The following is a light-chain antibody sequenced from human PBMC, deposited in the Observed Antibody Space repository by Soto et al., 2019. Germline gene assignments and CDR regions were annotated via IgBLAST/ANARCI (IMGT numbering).Light chain of an antibody. CDR3: TLYTRDTALV. CDR2: DVS. V-gene: IGLV2-14*03. Sequence: QSALTQPASVSGSPGQSITISCTGTSSDVGTYNYVSWYQHHPGKAPKLIIYDVSNRPSGVSNRFSGSKSGSTASLTISGLQAEDEADYHCTLYTRDTALVFGTGTKVTVL. J-gene: IGLJ1*01. CDR1: SSDVGTYNY.